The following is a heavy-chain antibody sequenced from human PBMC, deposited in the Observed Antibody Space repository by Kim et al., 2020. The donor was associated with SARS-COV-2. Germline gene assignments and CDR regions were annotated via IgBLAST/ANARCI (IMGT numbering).Heavy chain of an antibody. Sequence: GGSLRLSCAGSGFTFSSYGMHWVRQAPGKGLEWVAVISYDGSNKYYADSVKGRFTISRDNSKNTLYLQMNSLRAEDTAVYYCAKDVDTAMFRIGGVDYWGQGTLVTVSS. CDR3: AKDVDTAMFRIGGVDY. CDR2: ISYDGSNK. D-gene: IGHD5-18*01. J-gene: IGHJ4*02. CDR1: GFTFSSYG. V-gene: IGHV3-30*18.